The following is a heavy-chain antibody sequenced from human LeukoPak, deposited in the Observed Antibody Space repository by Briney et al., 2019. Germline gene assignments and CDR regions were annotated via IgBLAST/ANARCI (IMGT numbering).Heavy chain of an antibody. CDR1: GFTFSSYS. Sequence: GGSLRLSCAASGFTFSSYSMNWVRQAPGKGLEWVSYISSSSSTIFYADSVKGRVTISRDNAKNSLYLQMNSLRAEDTAVYYCASGLYGDYGVYYFDYWGQGTLVTVSS. J-gene: IGHJ4*02. D-gene: IGHD4-17*01. CDR3: ASGLYGDYGVYYFDY. CDR2: ISSSSSTI. V-gene: IGHV3-48*01.